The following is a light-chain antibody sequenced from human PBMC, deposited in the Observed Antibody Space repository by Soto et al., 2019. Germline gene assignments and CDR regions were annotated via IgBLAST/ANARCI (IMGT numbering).Light chain of an antibody. V-gene: IGKV3-15*01. CDR1: QSVSSD. CDR2: GAS. J-gene: IGKJ2*01. Sequence: EIVMTQSPATLSVSPGERATLSCRASQSVSSDLAWYQQKPGQAPRLLIYGASTRATGIPARFSGSGSGTDFTLTISSLQSEDFAGYYCQQYNNWPGYPFGQGTKLEIK. CDR3: QQYNNWPGYP.